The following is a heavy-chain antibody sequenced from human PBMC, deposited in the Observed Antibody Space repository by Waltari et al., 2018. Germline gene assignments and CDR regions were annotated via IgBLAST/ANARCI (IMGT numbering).Heavy chain of an antibody. Sequence: QMQLVQSGPEVKKPGASVKVSCKASGYTFTGYYIHWVGQAPGQGLEWMEGINPNSGGTNYAQTFQGRLTVTSDTSISTTYMELSSLGSDDTALYYCARYGSVTAHDAFDIWGQGTMVTVSS. CDR2: INPNSGGT. CDR1: GYTFTGYY. CDR3: ARYGSVTAHDAFDI. D-gene: IGHD2-21*02. J-gene: IGHJ3*02. V-gene: IGHV1-2*02.